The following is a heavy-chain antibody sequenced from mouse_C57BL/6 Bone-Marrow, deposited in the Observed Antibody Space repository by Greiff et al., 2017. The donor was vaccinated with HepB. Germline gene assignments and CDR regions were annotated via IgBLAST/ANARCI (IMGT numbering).Heavy chain of an antibody. J-gene: IGHJ2*01. Sequence: VQLQQSGAELVRPGASVKLSCTASGFNIKDYYMHWVKQRPEQGLEWIGRIDPEDGDTEYAPKFQGKATMTADTSSNTAYLQLSSLTSEDTAVYYCTTPCRNPRGRIDYWGQGTTLTVSS. CDR2: IDPEDGDT. V-gene: IGHV14-1*01. CDR1: GFNIKDYY. CDR3: TTPCRNPRGRIDY. D-gene: IGHD1-1*01.